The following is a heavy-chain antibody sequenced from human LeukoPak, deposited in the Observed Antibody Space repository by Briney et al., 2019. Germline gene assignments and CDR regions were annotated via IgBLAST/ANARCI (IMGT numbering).Heavy chain of an antibody. Sequence: SETLSLTCAVYGGSFSGYYWSWIRQPPGKGLEWIGEINHSGSTNYNPSLKSRVTMSVDTSKNQFSLKLSSVTAADTAVYYCARQQERAAAGTGYWGQGTLVTVSS. J-gene: IGHJ4*02. CDR2: INHSGST. CDR3: ARQQERAAAGTGY. D-gene: IGHD6-13*01. CDR1: GGSFSGYY. V-gene: IGHV4-34*01.